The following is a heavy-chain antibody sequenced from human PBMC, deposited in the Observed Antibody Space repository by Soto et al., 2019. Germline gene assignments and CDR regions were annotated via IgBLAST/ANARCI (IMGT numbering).Heavy chain of an antibody. CDR2: IIPIFGTA. CDR3: ARDRTLPTYYYDSSGPHWFDP. V-gene: IGHV1-69*13. Sequence: ASVKVSCKASGGTFSSYAISWVRQAPGQGLEWMGGIIPIFGTANYAQKFQGRVTITADESTSTAYMELSSLRSEVTAVYYFARDRTLPTYYYDSSGPHWFDPWGQGTLVTVSS. J-gene: IGHJ5*02. D-gene: IGHD3-22*01. CDR1: GGTFSSYA.